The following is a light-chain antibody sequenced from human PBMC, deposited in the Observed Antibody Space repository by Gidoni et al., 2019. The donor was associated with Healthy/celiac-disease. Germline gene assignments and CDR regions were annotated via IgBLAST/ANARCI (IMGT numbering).Light chain of an antibody. Sequence: EIVLTQSPGTLSLSPGERATLSCRASQSVRSSYLAWYQQKPGQAPRLLIYGASSRATGIPDRFSGSWSGTAFTLTISILEPDAFAVYYCQQYGSSRTFGQGTKVEIK. CDR2: GAS. CDR3: QQYGSSRT. V-gene: IGKV3-20*01. CDR1: QSVRSSY. J-gene: IGKJ1*01.